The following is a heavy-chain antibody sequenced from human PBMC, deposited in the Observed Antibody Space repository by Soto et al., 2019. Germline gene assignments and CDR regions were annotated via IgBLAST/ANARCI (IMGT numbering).Heavy chain of an antibody. J-gene: IGHJ4*02. V-gene: IGHV4-31*03. D-gene: IGHD2-15*01. CDR1: GVSISSGGYY. CDR3: ARDPGYCSGGSCFTGNFDY. Sequence: SETLSLTCTVSGVSISSGGYYWSWIRQHPGKGLEWIGYIYYSGSTYYNPSLKSRVTISVDTSKNQFSLKLSSMTAADTAVYYCARDPGYCSGGSCFTGNFDYWGQGALVTVSS. CDR2: IYYSGST.